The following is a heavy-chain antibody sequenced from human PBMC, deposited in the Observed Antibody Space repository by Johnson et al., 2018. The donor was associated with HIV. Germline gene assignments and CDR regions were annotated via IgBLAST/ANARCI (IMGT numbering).Heavy chain of an antibody. D-gene: IGHD3-10*01. CDR2: ISTNGFLP. Sequence: QVQLVESGGGVVQPGGSLRLSCAASDFTFSSYAMHWVRQAPGKGLEYVSAISTNGFLPYYADSVRGRFTISRDKSKNTLYLQMNSLRAEDTAVYYCARDFSVRAFDIWGQGTMVTVSS. CDR1: DFTFSSYA. CDR3: ARDFSVRAFDI. V-gene: IGHV3-64*04. J-gene: IGHJ3*02.